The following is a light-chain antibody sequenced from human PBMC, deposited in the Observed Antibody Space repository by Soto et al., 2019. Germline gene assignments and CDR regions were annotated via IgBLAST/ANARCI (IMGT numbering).Light chain of an antibody. V-gene: IGKV3-15*01. Sequence: IVMTPSPAPLFVSPGERATLSCRASKTVSDDLAWYQQKPGQAPRLLIYGASTRATDIPARFSGGGSGTEFTLTISSLQSEDSAIYYCQQYHDWPPITFGPGTKVNI. J-gene: IGKJ3*01. CDR2: GAS. CDR3: QQYHDWPPIT. CDR1: KTVSDD.